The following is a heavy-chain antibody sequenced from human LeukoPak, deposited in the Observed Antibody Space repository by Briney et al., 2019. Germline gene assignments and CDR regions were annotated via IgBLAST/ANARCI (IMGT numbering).Heavy chain of an antibody. V-gene: IGHV1-18*01. Sequence: ASVKVSCKASGYTFTSYGISWVLQAPGQGLEWMGWISAYNGNTNYAQKLQGRVTMTTDTSTSTAYMELRSLRSVDTAVYYCARVWFGSGDYNPLDYWGQGTLVTVSS. D-gene: IGHD4-17*01. CDR1: GYTFTSYG. J-gene: IGHJ4*02. CDR3: ARVWFGSGDYNPLDY. CDR2: ISAYNGNT.